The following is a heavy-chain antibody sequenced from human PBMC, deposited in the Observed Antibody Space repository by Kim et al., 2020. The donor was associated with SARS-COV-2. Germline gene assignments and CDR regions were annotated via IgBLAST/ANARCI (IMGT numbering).Heavy chain of an antibody. V-gene: IGHV3-53*01. J-gene: IGHJ4*02. Sequence: TSSAASVKSRFTITGDDTKNTVYLQMNSLVAEDTAVYYCARGLLRRLDYWGQGTLVTVSS. D-gene: IGHD5-12*01. CDR2: T. CDR3: ARGLLRRLDY.